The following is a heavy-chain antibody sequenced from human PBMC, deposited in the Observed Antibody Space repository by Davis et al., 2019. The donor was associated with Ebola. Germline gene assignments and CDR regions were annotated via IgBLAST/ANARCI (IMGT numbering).Heavy chain of an antibody. D-gene: IGHD2-2*01. V-gene: IGHV4-34*01. CDR2: INHSGST. CDR3: ARAVGSSTSWFDP. J-gene: IGHJ5*02. CDR1: GGSFSGYY. Sequence: MPSETLSLTCAVYGGSFSGYYWSWISELPGKGLEWIGEINHSGSTNYNPSLKSRVTISVDTSKNQFSLKLSSVTAADTAVYYCARAVGSSTSWFDPWGQGTLVTVSS.